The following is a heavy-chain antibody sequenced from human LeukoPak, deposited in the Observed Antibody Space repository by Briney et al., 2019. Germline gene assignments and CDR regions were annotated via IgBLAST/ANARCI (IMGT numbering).Heavy chain of an antibody. CDR3: ARRYYYDSSGYYPGIPNAFDI. CDR1: GSRFTSYW. D-gene: IGHD3-22*01. V-gene: IGHV5-51*01. Sequence: GGSLQISCQGSGSRFTSYWIGWVRQLPGKGLEWMGIIYPGDSDTRYSPSFQGQVTISADKSISTAYLQWSSLKASDTAMYYCARRYYYDSSGYYPGIPNAFDIWGQGTMVTVSS. J-gene: IGHJ3*02. CDR2: IYPGDSDT.